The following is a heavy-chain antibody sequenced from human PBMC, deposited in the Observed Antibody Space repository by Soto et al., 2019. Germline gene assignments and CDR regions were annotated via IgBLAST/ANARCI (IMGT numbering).Heavy chain of an antibody. V-gene: IGHV1-69*13. CDR2: IIPIFGTA. CDR1: GGTFSSYA. J-gene: IGHJ4*02. D-gene: IGHD3-22*01. Sequence: SVKVSCKASGGTFSSYAISWVRQAPGQGLEWMGGIIPIFGTANYAQKFQGRVTITADESTSTAYMELSSLRSEDTAVYYCARVDAYYYDSSGYYYWGQGTLVTVSS. CDR3: ARVDAYYYDSSGYYY.